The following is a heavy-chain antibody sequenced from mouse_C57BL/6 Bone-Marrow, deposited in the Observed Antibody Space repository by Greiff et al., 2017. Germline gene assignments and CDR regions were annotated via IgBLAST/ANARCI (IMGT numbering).Heavy chain of an antibody. CDR3: ARWEGQLRLRYYFDY. D-gene: IGHD3-2*02. CDR2: IYPGDGDT. J-gene: IGHJ2*01. V-gene: IGHV1-82*01. Sequence: QVQLKQSGPELVKPGASVKISCKASGYAFSSSWMNWVKQRPGKGLEWIGRIYPGDGDTNYNGKFKGKATLTADKSSSTAYMQRSSLTSEDSAVYFCARWEGQLRLRYYFDYWGQGTTLTVSS. CDR1: GYAFSSSW.